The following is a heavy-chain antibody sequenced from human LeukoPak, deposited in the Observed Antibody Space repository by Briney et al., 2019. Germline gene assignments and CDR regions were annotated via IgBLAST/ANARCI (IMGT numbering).Heavy chain of an antibody. CDR3: ARASGDPDLDYYYYMDV. CDR2: INHSGST. D-gene: IGHD2-21*02. CDR1: GGSFSGYY. J-gene: IGHJ6*03. V-gene: IGHV4-34*01. Sequence: SETLSLTCAVYGGSFSGYYWSWIRQPPGKGLEWIGEINHSGSTNYNPSLKSRVTISVDTSKNQFSLKLSSVTAADTAVYYCARASGDPDLDYYYYMDVWGKGTTVTISS.